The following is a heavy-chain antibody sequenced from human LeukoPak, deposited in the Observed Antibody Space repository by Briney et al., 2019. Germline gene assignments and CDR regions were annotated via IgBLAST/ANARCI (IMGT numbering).Heavy chain of an antibody. CDR2: VYISGDT. Sequence: PSETLSLTCTVSGGSVTTSYWSWIRQSAGEGLEWIGRVYISGDTKYNPSLKSRVIMSLDASKNQFSLSLRSFTAADTAVYYCARLIAEVGGGTNYFDTWGQGTLVTVSS. CDR1: GGSVTTSY. D-gene: IGHD2-21*01. CDR3: ARLIAEVGGGTNYFDT. V-gene: IGHV4-4*07. J-gene: IGHJ4*02.